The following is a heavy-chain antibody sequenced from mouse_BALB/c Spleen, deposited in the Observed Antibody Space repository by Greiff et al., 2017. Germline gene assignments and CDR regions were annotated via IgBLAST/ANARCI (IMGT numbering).Heavy chain of an antibody. V-gene: IGHV1S34*01. Sequence: LVKTGASVKISCKASGYSFTGYYMHWVKQSHGKSLEWIGYISCYNGATSYNQKFKGKATFTVDTSSSTAYMQFNSLTSEDSAVYYCARPFYYGNPAWFAYWGQGTLVTVSA. CDR3: ARPFYYGNPAWFAY. CDR2: ISCYNGAT. D-gene: IGHD2-1*01. CDR1: GYSFTGYY. J-gene: IGHJ3*01.